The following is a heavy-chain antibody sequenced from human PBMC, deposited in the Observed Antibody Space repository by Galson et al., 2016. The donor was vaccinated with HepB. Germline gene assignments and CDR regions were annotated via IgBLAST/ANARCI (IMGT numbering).Heavy chain of an antibody. CDR3: ARETRVTGTRPYWYFDL. J-gene: IGHJ2*01. CDR1: GYSFTGYY. V-gene: IGHV1-2*02. Sequence: SVKVSCKASGYSFTGYYIHWLRLAPGQGLEWMGWINPNTGGSNYVQKFRGRVTVTRDTAIATAYLELRRLTSGDTAVYYCARETRVTGTRPYWYFDLWGRGTLVTVSS. D-gene: IGHD1-7*01. CDR2: INPNTGGS.